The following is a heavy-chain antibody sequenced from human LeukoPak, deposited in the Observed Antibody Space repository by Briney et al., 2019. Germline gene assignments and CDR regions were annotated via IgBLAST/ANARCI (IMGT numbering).Heavy chain of an antibody. CDR1: GGSISSYY. D-gene: IGHD4-11*01. V-gene: IGHV4-4*07. J-gene: IGHJ4*02. CDR2: FYISGST. Sequence: PSETLSLSCTVSGGSISSYYWSWIRQPAGKGLEWIGRFYISGSTNYNPSLKSRVTMSVDTSKNQFSLRLNSVTAADTAVYYCARDFLLQSEGLFDYWGQGTLVTVSS. CDR3: ARDFLLQSEGLFDY.